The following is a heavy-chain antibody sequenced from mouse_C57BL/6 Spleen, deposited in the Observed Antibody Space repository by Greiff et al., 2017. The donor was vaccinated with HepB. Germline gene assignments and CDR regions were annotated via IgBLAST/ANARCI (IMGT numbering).Heavy chain of an antibody. V-gene: IGHV1-61*01. J-gene: IGHJ4*01. CDR1: GYTFTSYW. Sequence: VQLQESGAELVRPGSSVKLSCKASGYTFTSYWMDWVKQRPGQGLEWIGNIYPSDSETHYNQKFKDKATLTVDKSSSTAYMQLSSLTSEDSAVYYCARRYGSSYDYYAMDYWGQGTSVTVSS. D-gene: IGHD1-1*01. CDR3: ARRYGSSYDYYAMDY. CDR2: IYPSDSET.